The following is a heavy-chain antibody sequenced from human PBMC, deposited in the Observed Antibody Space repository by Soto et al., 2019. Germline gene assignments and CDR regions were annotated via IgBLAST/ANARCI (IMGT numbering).Heavy chain of an antibody. CDR3: ARVLRGDYSGSGSYDLYGMDV. V-gene: IGHV3-21*01. D-gene: IGHD3-10*01. CDR1: GFTFSSYS. Sequence: EVPVVESGGGLVKPGGSLRLSCAASGFTFSSYSMHWVRQAPGQGLEWVSSISSSSSSVYYADSVKGRFTISRDNAKNSLYLQMNSRRAEDTAVYYWARVLRGDYSGSGSYDLYGMDVWGQGTTVTVSS. J-gene: IGHJ6*02. CDR2: ISSSSSSV.